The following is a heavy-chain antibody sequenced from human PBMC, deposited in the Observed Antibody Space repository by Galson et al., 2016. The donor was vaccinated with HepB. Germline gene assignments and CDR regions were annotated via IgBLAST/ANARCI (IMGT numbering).Heavy chain of an antibody. V-gene: IGHV4-39*01. CDR1: GDSVSDRRYY. J-gene: IGHJ4*02. CDR3: ARHAHPSYYSNDGYYAPPPPVLDS. CDR2: IFHSGST. D-gene: IGHD3-3*01. Sequence: VSGDSVSDRRYYWGWIRQSPGKGLEWIGTIFHSGSTHYTTSLRNRVTISMDIPNNRIFLELASVTAADSAIYYCARHAHPSYYSNDGYYAPPPPVLDSWGQGTLVAVSS.